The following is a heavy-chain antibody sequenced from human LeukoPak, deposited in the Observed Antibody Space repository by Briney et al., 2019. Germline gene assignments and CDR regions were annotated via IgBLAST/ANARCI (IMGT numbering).Heavy chain of an antibody. CDR2: IYYSGST. D-gene: IGHD2-15*01. CDR1: GGSISSYY. V-gene: IGHV4-59*12. Sequence: SETLSLTCTVSGGSISSYYWSWIRQPPGKGLEWIGYIYYSGSTNYNPSLKSRVTISVDTSKNQFSLNLRSVTGADTAVYFCARGPVGGVVLATAAGYFDPWGQGSLVTVSS. J-gene: IGHJ5*02. CDR3: ARGPVGGVVLATAAGYFDP.